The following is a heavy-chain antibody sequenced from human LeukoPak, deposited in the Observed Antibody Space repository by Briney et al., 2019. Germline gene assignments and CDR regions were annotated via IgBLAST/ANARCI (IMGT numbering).Heavy chain of an antibody. CDR1: GFTFSSYW. D-gene: IGHD5-18*01. CDR2: INRDGSST. V-gene: IGHV3-74*01. Sequence: GGSLRLSCAASGFTFSSYWMHSVSQAPGNWLVWVSRINRDGSSTSYTESLKGRFTISRDNAKNTLYLQMNSLRAEDTAVYYCARVRGYSYCGGYYYMDGWREGTTVAVS. J-gene: IGHJ6*03. CDR3: ARVRGYSYCGGYYYMDG.